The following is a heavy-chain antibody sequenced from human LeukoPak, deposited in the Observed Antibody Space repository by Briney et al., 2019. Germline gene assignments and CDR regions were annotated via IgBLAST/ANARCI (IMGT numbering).Heavy chain of an antibody. J-gene: IGHJ4*02. Sequence: GGSLRLSCAASGFTFSSYWMIWVRQAPGKGLEWVSSIFPSSDEIHYADSVKGRFTISRDNSRSTLSLQMDSLRAEDTATYYCATYRQIQVPFEFWGQGTLVTVSS. CDR3: ATYRQIQVPFEF. D-gene: IGHD5-18*01. CDR1: GFTFSSYW. CDR2: IFPSSDEI. V-gene: IGHV3-23*01.